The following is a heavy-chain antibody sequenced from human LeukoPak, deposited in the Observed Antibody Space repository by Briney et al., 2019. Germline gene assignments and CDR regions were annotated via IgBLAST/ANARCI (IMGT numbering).Heavy chain of an antibody. CDR3: AREIYYDSSGYYYADHYYYYYYMDV. J-gene: IGHJ6*03. Sequence: SETLSLTCTVSGGSISSSSYYWGWIRQPPGKGLEWIGSIYYSGSTYYNPSLKSRVTISVDTSKNQFSLKLSSVTAADTAVYYCAREIYYDSSGYYYADHYYYYYYMDVWGKGTTVTVSS. D-gene: IGHD3-22*01. CDR2: IYYSGST. CDR1: GGSISSSSYY. V-gene: IGHV4-39*07.